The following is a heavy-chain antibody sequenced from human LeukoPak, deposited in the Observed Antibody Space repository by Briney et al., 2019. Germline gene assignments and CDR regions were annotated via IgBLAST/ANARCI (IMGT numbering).Heavy chain of an antibody. D-gene: IGHD6-19*01. CDR2: IYPGDSDT. CDR3: ARHRRSSGNYYYYMDV. J-gene: IGHJ6*03. CDR1: EDSFTNYW. Sequence: GESLKISCKGSEDSFTNYWIGWVRQMPGKGLECMGIIYPGDSDTRYSPSFQGQVSISADKSISTAYLQWSSLKASDTAMYYCARHRRSSGNYYYYMDVWGKGTTVTVSS. V-gene: IGHV5-51*01.